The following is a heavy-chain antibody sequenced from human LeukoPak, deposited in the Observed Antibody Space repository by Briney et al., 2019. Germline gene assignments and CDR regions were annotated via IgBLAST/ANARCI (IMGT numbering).Heavy chain of an antibody. D-gene: IGHD3-22*01. CDR2: INPNSGGT. V-gene: IGHV1-2*02. CDR1: GYTFTGYY. Sequence: GASVKVSCKASGYTFTGYYMHWVRQAPGQGLEWMGWINPNSGGTNYAQKFQGRVTMTRDTSISTAYMELSRLRSDDTAVYYCARARPSYDSSGYYYGYWGQGTLVTVSS. CDR3: ARARPSYDSSGYYYGY. J-gene: IGHJ4*02.